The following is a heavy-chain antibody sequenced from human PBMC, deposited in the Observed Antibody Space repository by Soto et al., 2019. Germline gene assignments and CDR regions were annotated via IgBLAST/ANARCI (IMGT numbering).Heavy chain of an antibody. CDR2: IYYSGST. CDR3: ARGGSNDWQVAFDI. V-gene: IGHV4-39*01. Sequence: LSLTCTVSGGSISSSSYYWGWIRQPPGKGLEWIGSIYYSGSTYYNPSLKSRVTISVDTSKNQFSLKLTSVTAADTAVYYCARGGSNDWQVAFDIWGQGTMVTVSS. D-gene: IGHD3-9*01. J-gene: IGHJ3*02. CDR1: GGSISSSSYY.